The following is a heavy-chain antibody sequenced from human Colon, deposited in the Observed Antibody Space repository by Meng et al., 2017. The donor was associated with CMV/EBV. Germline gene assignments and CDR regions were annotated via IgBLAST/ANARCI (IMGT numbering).Heavy chain of an antibody. CDR2: ISSSSSYI. CDR1: GFTFSSYS. CDR3: AREREGYCSSTSCYNNWFDP. D-gene: IGHD2-2*02. Sequence: GESLKISCAASGFTFSSYSMNWVRQAPGKGLEWVSSISSSSSYIYYADSVKGRFTISRDNAKNSLYLQMNSLRAEDTAVYYCAREREGYCSSTSCYNNWFDPWGQGTLVTVSS. J-gene: IGHJ5*02. V-gene: IGHV3-21*01.